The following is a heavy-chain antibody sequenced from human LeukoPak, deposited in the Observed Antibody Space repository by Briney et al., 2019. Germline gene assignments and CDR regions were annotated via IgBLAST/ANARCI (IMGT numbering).Heavy chain of an antibody. V-gene: IGHV3-23*01. CDR2: ISDDSRRI. D-gene: IGHD5-12*01. CDR1: GFTFSIYA. Sequence: GGSLRLSCAASGFTFSIYAMSWVRQAPGEGLEWVSAISDDSRRIYYADSVKGRFTISRDNSRNTLFLQMNSLKTEDTAVYYCVRSGIVATPFYFDYWGQGTLVTVSS. J-gene: IGHJ4*02. CDR3: VRSGIVATPFYFDY.